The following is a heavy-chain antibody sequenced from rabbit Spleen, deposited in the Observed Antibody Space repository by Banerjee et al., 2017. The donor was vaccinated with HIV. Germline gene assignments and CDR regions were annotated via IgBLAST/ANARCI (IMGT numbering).Heavy chain of an antibody. CDR1: GFSFSSSDY. D-gene: IGHD1-1*01. Sequence: QSLEESGGGLVQPEGSLALTCKASGFSFSSSDYICWVRQAPGKGLEWIACIYTGSSGSTYYASWAKGRFTISKTSSTTVTLQMTSLTAADTATYFCARDLVAVIGWNFNLWGPGTLVTVS. CDR3: ARDLVAVIGWNFNL. CDR2: IYTGSSGST. J-gene: IGHJ4*01. V-gene: IGHV1S40*01.